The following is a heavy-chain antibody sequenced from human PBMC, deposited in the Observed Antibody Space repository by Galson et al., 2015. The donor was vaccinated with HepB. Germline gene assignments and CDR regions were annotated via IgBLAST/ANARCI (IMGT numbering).Heavy chain of an antibody. CDR3: ARVTVAGTYYYYYGMDV. J-gene: IGHJ6*02. CDR1: GFTFSSYA. Sequence: SLRLSCAASGFTFSSYAMHWVRQAPGKGLEWVAVISYDGSNKYYADSVKGRFTISRDNSKNTLYLQMNSLRAEDTAVYYCARVTVAGTYYYYYGMDVWGQGTTVTVSS. CDR2: ISYDGSNK. V-gene: IGHV3-30-3*01. D-gene: IGHD6-19*01.